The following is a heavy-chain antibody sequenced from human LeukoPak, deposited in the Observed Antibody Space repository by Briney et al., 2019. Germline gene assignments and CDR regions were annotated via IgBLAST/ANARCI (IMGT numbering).Heavy chain of an antibody. CDR1: GFTVSSNY. D-gene: IGHD6-13*01. V-gene: IGHV3-53*01. Sequence: GGSLRLSCAASGFTVSSNYMSWVRQAPGKGLEWVSVIYSGGSTYYADSVKGRFTISRDNSKNTLYLQMNSLRAEDTAVYYCARGLSKYSSSWYPGYWGQGTLVTVSS. J-gene: IGHJ4*02. CDR2: IYSGGST. CDR3: ARGLSKYSSSWYPGY.